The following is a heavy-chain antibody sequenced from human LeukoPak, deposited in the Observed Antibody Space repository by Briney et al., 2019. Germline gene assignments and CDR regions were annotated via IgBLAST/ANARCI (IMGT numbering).Heavy chain of an antibody. V-gene: IGHV4-59*08. CDR1: GGSISSYY. D-gene: IGHD5-12*01. CDR3: ARSPGYSGSPFDL. J-gene: IGHJ2*01. CDR2: IYYSGST. Sequence: PSETLSLTCTVSGGSISSYYWSWIRQPPGKGLEWIGYIYYSGSTNYNPSLKSRVTIAVDTSKSQFSLKLSSVTAADTAVYYCARSPGYSGSPFDLWGRGTLVTVSS.